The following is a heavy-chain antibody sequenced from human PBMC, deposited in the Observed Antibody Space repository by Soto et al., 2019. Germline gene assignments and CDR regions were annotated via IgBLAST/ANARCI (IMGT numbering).Heavy chain of an antibody. CDR1: GGTFSSYA. Sequence: QVQLVQSGAEVKKPGSSVKVSCKASGGTFSSYAISWVRQAPGQGLEWMGGIIPIFGTANYAQKFQGRGTIAADESTSTAYMELSSLRSEDTAGYYCARGGPRLGRFDYWGQGTLVTVSS. CDR2: IIPIFGTA. CDR3: ARGGPRLGRFDY. J-gene: IGHJ4*02. D-gene: IGHD1-26*01. V-gene: IGHV1-69*01.